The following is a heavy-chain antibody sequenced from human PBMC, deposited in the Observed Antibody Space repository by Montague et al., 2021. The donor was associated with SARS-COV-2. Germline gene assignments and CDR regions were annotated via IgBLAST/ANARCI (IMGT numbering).Heavy chain of an antibody. V-gene: IGHV4-39*07. Sequence: SETLSLTCTVSGASIRSSDHYWGWIRQPPGKGLEWIGSIYYTGSRYYTPSLTSRLTISVDTSRYQFSRELTSVTAADTAIYYCARAGGFDNSGYVGRLRTYYFDYWGQGLLVTVSS. CDR1: GASIRSSDHY. D-gene: IGHD3-22*01. CDR3: ARAGGFDNSGYVGRLRTYYFDY. CDR2: IYYTGSR. J-gene: IGHJ4*02.